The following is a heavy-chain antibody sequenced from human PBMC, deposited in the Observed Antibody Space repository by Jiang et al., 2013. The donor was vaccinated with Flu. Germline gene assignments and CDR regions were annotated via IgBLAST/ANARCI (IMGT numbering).Heavy chain of an antibody. CDR3: ASTVAGTLDQ. Sequence: QLVESGGGVVQPGRSLRLSCAASGFTFSIYWMSWVRQAPGKGLEWVANIKQDGSGKYYVDSVKGRFTISRDNAKNSLYLQMNSLRAEDTAVYYCASTVAGTLDQWGQGTLVTVSS. J-gene: IGHJ4*02. CDR2: IKQDGSGK. V-gene: IGHV3-7*03. CDR1: GFTFSIYW. D-gene: IGHD6-19*01.